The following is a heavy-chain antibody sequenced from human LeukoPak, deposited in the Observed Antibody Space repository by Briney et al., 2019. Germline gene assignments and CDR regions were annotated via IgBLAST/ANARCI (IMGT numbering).Heavy chain of an antibody. J-gene: IGHJ4*02. D-gene: IGHD5-18*01. CDR3: ARDGYSYAQLDY. CDR1: GGTFSSYA. V-gene: IGHV1-69*01. CDR2: IIPIFGTA. Sequence: SVTVSCTASGGTFSSYAISWVRQAPGQGLEWMGGIIPIFGTANYAQKFQGRVTITADESTSTAYMELSSLRSEDTAVYYCARDGYSYAQLDYWGQGTLVTVSS.